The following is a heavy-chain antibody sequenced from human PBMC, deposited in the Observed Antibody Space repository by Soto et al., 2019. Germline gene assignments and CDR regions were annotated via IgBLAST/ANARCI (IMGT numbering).Heavy chain of an antibody. D-gene: IGHD3-22*01. CDR1: GLTFSSYA. CDR2: ISGSGGST. J-gene: IGHJ4*02. V-gene: IGHV3-23*01. CDR3: AKEATENYYDSSGYFY. Sequence: LRLSCEVSGLTFSSYAMSWVRQAPGKGLQWVSAISGSGGSTYYADSVKGRFTISRDNSKNTLYLQMNSLRAEDTAVYYCAKEATENYYDSSGYFYWGQGTLVTVSS.